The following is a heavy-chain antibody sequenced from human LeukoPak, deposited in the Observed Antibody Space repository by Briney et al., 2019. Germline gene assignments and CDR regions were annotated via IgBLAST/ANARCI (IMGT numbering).Heavy chain of an antibody. CDR1: GGTFSSYA. Sequence: ASVKVSCKASGGTFSSYAISWVRQAPGQGLEWMGGIIPILGTANYAQKFQGRVTITTDESTSTAYMELSSLRSEDTAVYYCARQRTIFGVVSPRLDYMDVWGKGTTVTVSS. V-gene: IGHV1-69*05. J-gene: IGHJ6*03. CDR3: ARQRTIFGVVSPRLDYMDV. D-gene: IGHD3-3*01. CDR2: IIPILGTA.